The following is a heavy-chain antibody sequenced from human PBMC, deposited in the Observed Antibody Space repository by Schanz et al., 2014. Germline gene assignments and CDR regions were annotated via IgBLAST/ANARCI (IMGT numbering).Heavy chain of an antibody. CDR2: IGGSGDST. D-gene: IGHD1-26*01. Sequence: EVLLLESGGRVERPGGSLRLSCAASGFIFDDYGMSWVRQAPGKGLEWVSGIGGSGDSTHYADSVKGRFIISRDNSKNTLYLQMNNLRAEDTAVYYCARDRVGASSYFDYWGQGTLVNVSS. CDR1: GFIFDDYG. J-gene: IGHJ4*02. V-gene: IGHV3-23*01. CDR3: ARDRVGASSYFDY.